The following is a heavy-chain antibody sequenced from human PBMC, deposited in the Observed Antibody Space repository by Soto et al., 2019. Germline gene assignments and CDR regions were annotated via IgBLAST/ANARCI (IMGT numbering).Heavy chain of an antibody. Sequence: EVQLLESGGGLVQPGGSLRLSCAASGFTFSSYAMRWVRQAPGKGLEWVSAISGSGGSTYYADAVKGRFTISRDNSKNTLYLQMNSLGAEDTAVYYCAKYNWNPKWYYYYMDVWGKGTTVTVSS. CDR2: ISGSGGST. J-gene: IGHJ6*03. CDR3: AKYNWNPKWYYYYMDV. V-gene: IGHV3-23*01. CDR1: GFTFSSYA. D-gene: IGHD1-20*01.